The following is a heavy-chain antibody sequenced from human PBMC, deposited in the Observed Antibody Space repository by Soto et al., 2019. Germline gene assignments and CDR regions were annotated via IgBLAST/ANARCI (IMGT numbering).Heavy chain of an antibody. D-gene: IGHD1-1*01. V-gene: IGHV1-18*01. Sequence: QVHLVQSGAEVKKPGASVKVSCKGSGYTFTSYGITWVRQAPGQGLEWMGWNSAHNGNTDYAQKLQGRVTVTSDTTTNTAHMDLSRLRSDGSAVYYCARGRYGDYWGHGTMVTVSS. CDR1: GYTFTSYG. CDR3: ARGRYGDY. J-gene: IGHJ4*01. CDR2: NSAHNGNT.